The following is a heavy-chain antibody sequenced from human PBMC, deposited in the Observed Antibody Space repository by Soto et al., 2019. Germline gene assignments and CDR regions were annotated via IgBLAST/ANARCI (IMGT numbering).Heavy chain of an antibody. Sequence: SETLSLTCTVSGGSISSGDYYWSWIRQPPGKGLEWIGYTYYSGSTYYNPSLKSRVTISVDTSKNQFSLKLSSVTAADTAVYYCARKSTVTSYYYYYYGMDVWGQGTTVT. J-gene: IGHJ6*02. V-gene: IGHV4-30-4*01. CDR2: TYYSGST. D-gene: IGHD4-17*01. CDR1: GGSISSGDYY. CDR3: ARKSTVTSYYYYYYGMDV.